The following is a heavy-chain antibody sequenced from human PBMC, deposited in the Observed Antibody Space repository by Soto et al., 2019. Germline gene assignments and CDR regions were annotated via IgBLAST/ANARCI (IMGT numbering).Heavy chain of an antibody. CDR3: ARRRPTGYYNY. J-gene: IGHJ4*02. D-gene: IGHD3-9*01. Sequence: QVQLVESGGDLVKPGGSLRLSCAASGFPFSDYYMSWIRQAPGKGLEWVSSIGSSSSYTNYADSVKGRFTISRDNAKNSLYLQMNRLRAEDKAVYYCARRRPTGYYNYWGQGTLVTVSA. CDR2: IGSSSSYT. V-gene: IGHV3-11*05. CDR1: GFPFSDYY.